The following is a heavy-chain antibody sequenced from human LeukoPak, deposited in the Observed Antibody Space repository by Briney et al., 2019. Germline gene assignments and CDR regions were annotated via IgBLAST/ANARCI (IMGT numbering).Heavy chain of an antibody. Sequence: SETLSLTCTVSGGSISSGSYYWSWIRQPAGKGLEWIVRIYTSGSTNYNPSLKSRVTISVDTSKNQFSLKLSSVTAADTAVYYCARLVTMVRGGSNWFDPWGQGTLVTVSS. V-gene: IGHV4-61*02. CDR3: ARLVTMVRGGSNWFDP. CDR2: IYTSGST. J-gene: IGHJ5*02. D-gene: IGHD3-10*01. CDR1: GGSISSGSYY.